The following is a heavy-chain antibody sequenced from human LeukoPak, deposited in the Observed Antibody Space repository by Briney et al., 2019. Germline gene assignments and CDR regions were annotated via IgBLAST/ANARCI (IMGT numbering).Heavy chain of an antibody. D-gene: IGHD6-13*01. CDR3: ARVPSTSYKSLTFEDY. CDR2: INHSGST. CDR1: GGSFSGYY. Sequence: PSETLSLTCAVYGGSFSGYYWSWIRQPPGKRLEWIGEINHSGSTNYNPSLKSRVTISVDTSKNQFSLKLSSVTAADTAVYYCARVPSTSYKSLTFEDYWGQGTLVTVSS. V-gene: IGHV4-34*01. J-gene: IGHJ4*02.